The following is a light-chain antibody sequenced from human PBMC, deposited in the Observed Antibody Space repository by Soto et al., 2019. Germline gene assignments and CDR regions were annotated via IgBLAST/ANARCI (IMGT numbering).Light chain of an antibody. CDR3: SSFTRSNTWV. CDR2: EVS. V-gene: IGLV2-14*01. Sequence: QSALTQPPSASGSPGQSVTISCTGTTSDVGAYNYVSWYQQHPGKAPKLMIYEVSNRPSGVSNRFSGSKSGNTASLTISGLQTEDEADYYCSSFTRSNTWVFGGGTKLTVL. J-gene: IGLJ2*01. CDR1: TSDVGAYNY.